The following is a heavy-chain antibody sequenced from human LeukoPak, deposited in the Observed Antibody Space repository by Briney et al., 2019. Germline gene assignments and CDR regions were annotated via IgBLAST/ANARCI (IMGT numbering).Heavy chain of an antibody. V-gene: IGHV1-18*01. J-gene: IGHJ3*02. D-gene: IGHD5-24*01. Sequence: ASVKVSCKASGYTFTNYGISWVRQAPGQGLEWMGWISAYNGNTKYAQKFQDRVTMTTDTSTSTAYMELRSLRSDDTAVYYCARIRDGYNDAYDIWGQGTMVTVSS. CDR3: ARIRDGYNDAYDI. CDR2: ISAYNGNT. CDR1: GYTFTNYG.